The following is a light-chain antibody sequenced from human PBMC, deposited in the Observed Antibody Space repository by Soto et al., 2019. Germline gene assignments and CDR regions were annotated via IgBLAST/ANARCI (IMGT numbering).Light chain of an antibody. CDR2: RSS. CDR1: QDIYTY. Sequence: IQMTQSPPSLSASVGDTVTITCRASQDIYTYVGWFQQRPGKAPQSLIYRSSSLHSGVPSRFSGRRSGTEFTLTINGLQPEDLATYYCQQYNSYPWTFGQGTKVDI. J-gene: IGKJ1*01. CDR3: QQYNSYPWT. V-gene: IGKV1-16*01.